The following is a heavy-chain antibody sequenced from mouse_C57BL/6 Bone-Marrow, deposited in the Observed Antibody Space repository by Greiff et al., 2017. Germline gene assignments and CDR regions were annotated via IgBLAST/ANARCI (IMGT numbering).Heavy chain of an antibody. CDR1: GYTFTSYW. V-gene: IGHV1-64*01. CDR2: IHPNSGST. J-gene: IGHJ3*01. Sequence: QVQLKQPGAELVKPGASVTLSCKASGYTFTSYWMHWVKQRPGQGLVWIGVIHPNSGSTNYNATFKSTATLSVAKSSSTAYMQLRSLTYEDYAVYYCARDYGRNRFAYWGQGTLVTVSA. CDR3: ARDYGRNRFAY. D-gene: IGHD1-1*01.